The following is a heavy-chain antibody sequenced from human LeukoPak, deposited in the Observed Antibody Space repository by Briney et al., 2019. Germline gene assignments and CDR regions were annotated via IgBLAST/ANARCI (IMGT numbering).Heavy chain of an antibody. D-gene: IGHD3-22*01. V-gene: IGHV4-59*08. J-gene: IGHJ4*02. CDR3: ARRASSGWVFDY. Sequence: PSETLSLTCTVSGGSISSYYWSWIRQPPGKGLEWIGYIYYSGSTNYNPSLKSRVTISVDTSKNQFSLKLSSVTAVDTAVYYCARRASSGWVFDYWGQGTLVTVSS. CDR2: IYYSGST. CDR1: GGSISSYY.